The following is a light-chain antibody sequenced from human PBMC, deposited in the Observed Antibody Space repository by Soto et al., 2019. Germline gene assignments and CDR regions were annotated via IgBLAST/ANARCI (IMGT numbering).Light chain of an antibody. CDR2: EVT. CDR3: CSYGGSRAV. V-gene: IGLV2-23*02. J-gene: IGLJ7*01. CDR1: SSDVGSHNL. Sequence: QSALTQPASVSGSTGQSITISCTGTSSDVGSHNLVSWYQQHPGQAPKLMIYEVTKRPLGVSTRFSASKSGNTASLTISGLQADDEADYDCCSYGGSRAVFGGGTQLTVL.